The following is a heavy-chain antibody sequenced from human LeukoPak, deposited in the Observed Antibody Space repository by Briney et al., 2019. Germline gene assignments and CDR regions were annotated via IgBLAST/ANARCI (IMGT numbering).Heavy chain of an antibody. CDR1: GFTFSGYS. D-gene: IGHD2-8*01. J-gene: IGHJ4*01. Sequence: GGSLRLSCAASGFTFSGYSMNWVRQAPGKGLEWVSPISSGSTYIYHADSVKGRFTISRDNAKSSLYLQMNTLRAEDTAFYYCARVGSGWCVDYWGQGTLVTVSS. V-gene: IGHV3-21*01. CDR3: ARVGSGWCVDY. CDR2: ISSGSTYI.